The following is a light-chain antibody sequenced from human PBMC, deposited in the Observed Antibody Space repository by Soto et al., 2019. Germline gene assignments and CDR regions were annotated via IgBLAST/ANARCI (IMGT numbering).Light chain of an antibody. Sequence: DIPMTQSPSSVSASVGTRVTITCRASQGIGSWLAWYQQKPGKAPKLLIYAASSLQSGVTTRFSGSGSGTDFTLTVSSLQPVDFAIYYCQQASPFPVTFGGGTKVDIK. CDR1: QGIGSW. J-gene: IGKJ4*01. CDR3: QQASPFPVT. V-gene: IGKV1-12*01. CDR2: AAS.